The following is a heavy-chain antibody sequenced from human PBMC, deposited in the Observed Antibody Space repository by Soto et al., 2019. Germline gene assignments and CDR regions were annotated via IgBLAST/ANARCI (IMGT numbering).Heavy chain of an antibody. CDR2: VWYNGKNE. CDR1: GFTLSHRD. Sequence: PGGSLRLSCAAAGFTLSHRDMTWFRWAPGKGLAWVATVWYNGKNEYFTGSVKGRFTISRDNSGNTVYLQMCSLRAEDTAVYYCARVRAAADSYYFDYWGQGT. D-gene: IGHD6-13*01. J-gene: IGHJ4*02. CDR3: ARVRAAADSYYFDY. V-gene: IGHV3-33*01.